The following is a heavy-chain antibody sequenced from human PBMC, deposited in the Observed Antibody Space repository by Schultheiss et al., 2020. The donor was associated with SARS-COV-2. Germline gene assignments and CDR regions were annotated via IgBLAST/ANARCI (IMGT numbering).Heavy chain of an antibody. CDR3: ARSSSWDAFDI. J-gene: IGHJ3*02. CDR2: IWYDGSNK. Sequence: GGSLRLSCAASKFTFSSYGMHWVRQAPGKGLEWVAVIWYDGSNKYYADSVKGRFTISRDNSKNRLYMQMNSLRAEDTAVYYCARSSSWDAFDIWGQGTMVTVSS. V-gene: IGHV3-33*01. CDR1: KFTFSSYG. D-gene: IGHD6-6*01.